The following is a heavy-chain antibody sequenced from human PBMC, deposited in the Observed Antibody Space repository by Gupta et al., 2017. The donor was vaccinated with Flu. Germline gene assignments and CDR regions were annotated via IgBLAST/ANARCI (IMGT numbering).Heavy chain of an antibody. J-gene: IGHJ4*02. CDR1: GFTFSGYG. V-gene: IGHV3-48*03. Sequence: EVQSVALGGALLQLGAHLRLICGASGFTFSGYGMSWFRQDPGNGLEWGSFISSSSVPYYTDDVKGRFTISRDNAKNSVYLQMDSLRAEDTAFYDCARGHWDFWGQGTLVTVSS. CDR2: ISSSSVP. CDR3: ARGHWDF.